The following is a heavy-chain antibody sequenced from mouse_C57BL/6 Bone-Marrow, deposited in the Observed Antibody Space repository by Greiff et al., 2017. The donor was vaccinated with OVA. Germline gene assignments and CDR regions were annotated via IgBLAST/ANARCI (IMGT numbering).Heavy chain of an antibody. CDR2: INPNYGTT. D-gene: IGHD1-1*01. V-gene: IGHV1-39*01. CDR3: ARLTTVVARDYAMDY. CDR1: GYSFTDYN. J-gene: IGHJ4*01. Sequence: VQLQQSGPELVKPGASVKISCKASGYSFTDYNMNWVKQSNGQSLEWIGVINPNYGTTSYNQKFKGKATLTVDQSSSTAYMQLNSLTSEDSAVYYCARLTTVVARDYAMDYWGQGTSVTVSS.